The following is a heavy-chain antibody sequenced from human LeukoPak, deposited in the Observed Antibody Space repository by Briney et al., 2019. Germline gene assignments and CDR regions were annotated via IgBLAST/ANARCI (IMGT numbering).Heavy chain of an antibody. J-gene: IGHJ3*02. Sequence: PSETLSLTCTVSGGSINSYYWSWIRQPAGKGLEWIGRIYTSGSTNYNPSLKSRVTMSVDTSKNQFSLKLSSVTAADTAVYYCARDGFLYCSSTSCHRAFDIWGQGTMVTVSS. V-gene: IGHV4-4*07. CDR2: IYTSGST. CDR3: ARDGFLYCSSTSCHRAFDI. D-gene: IGHD2-2*01. CDR1: GGSINSYY.